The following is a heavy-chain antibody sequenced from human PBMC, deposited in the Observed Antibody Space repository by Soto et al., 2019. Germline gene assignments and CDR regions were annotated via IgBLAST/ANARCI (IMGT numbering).Heavy chain of an antibody. J-gene: IGHJ3*01. CDR2: ISSNGGST. CDR1: GFTFSSYA. D-gene: IGHD3-22*01. Sequence: GGSLRLSCAASGFTFSSYAMHWVRQAPGKGLEYVSAISSNGGSTYANSVKGRFTISRDNSKSTLYLQMGSLRAEDMAVYYCARAYDSSGYYPLPRWGQGTMVTVSS. V-gene: IGHV3-64*01. CDR3: ARAYDSSGYYPLPR.